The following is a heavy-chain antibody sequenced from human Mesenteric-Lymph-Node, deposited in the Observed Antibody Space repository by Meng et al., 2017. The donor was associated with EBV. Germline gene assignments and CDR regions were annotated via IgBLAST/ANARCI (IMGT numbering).Heavy chain of an antibody. Sequence: QVQLQESGPGLLKPPGTLSLTGDVSGDSISSSNWWSWVRQPPGKGLEWVGEIYHSGTTNYNPSLKSRVTISVDKSKNQFSLKLASVTAADTAVYYCTRGIGDYYDGSGYSYYFDHWGQGTLVTVSS. J-gene: IGHJ4*02. CDR1: GDSISSSNW. D-gene: IGHD3-22*01. CDR3: TRGIGDYYDGSGYSYYFDH. V-gene: IGHV4-4*03. CDR2: IYHSGTT.